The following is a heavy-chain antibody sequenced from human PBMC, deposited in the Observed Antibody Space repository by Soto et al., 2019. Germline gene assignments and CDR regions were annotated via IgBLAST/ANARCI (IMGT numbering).Heavy chain of an antibody. CDR3: ASLPWANYYYYGMDV. J-gene: IGHJ6*02. Sequence: QVQLVQSGAEVKKPGASVKVSCKASGYTFTSFDINWVRQATGQGLEWMGWMNPNSGNTGYAQKFQGRVTMTRNTSISTAYMELSSLRSEHTAVYYCASLPWANYYYYGMDVWGQGTTVTVSS. CDR2: MNPNSGNT. D-gene: IGHD7-27*01. CDR1: GYTFTSFD. V-gene: IGHV1-8*01.